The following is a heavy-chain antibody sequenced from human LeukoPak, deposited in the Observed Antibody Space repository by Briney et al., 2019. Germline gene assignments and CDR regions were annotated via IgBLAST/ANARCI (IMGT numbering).Heavy chain of an antibody. CDR2: IRYDGTNI. D-gene: IGHD4-11*01. V-gene: IGHV3-30*02. CDR3: ARGATTVYYYYYMDV. Sequence: PGGSLRLSCAPSGFTFSSYGMHWVRQAPGKGLEWVAFIRYDGTNIYYTDSVKGRFTIPRDNSKNTLYLQMNSLRAEDTAVFYCARGATTVYYYYYMDVWGKGTTVTVSS. J-gene: IGHJ6*03. CDR1: GFTFSSYG.